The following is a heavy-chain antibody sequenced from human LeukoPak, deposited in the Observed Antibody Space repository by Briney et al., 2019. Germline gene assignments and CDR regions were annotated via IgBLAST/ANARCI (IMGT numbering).Heavy chain of an antibody. D-gene: IGHD3-10*01. Sequence: GGSLRLSCAASGFTFSDYYMSWIRQAPGKGLEWVSYISSSGSTIYYADSVKGRFTISRDNAKNSLYLQMNSLRAEDTAVYYWARLLSSDWPYTRVRGYSYYMDVWGKGPTVPIPS. CDR3: ARLLSSDWPYTRVRGYSYYMDV. J-gene: IGHJ6*03. CDR1: GFTFSDYY. V-gene: IGHV3-11*01. CDR2: ISSSGSTI.